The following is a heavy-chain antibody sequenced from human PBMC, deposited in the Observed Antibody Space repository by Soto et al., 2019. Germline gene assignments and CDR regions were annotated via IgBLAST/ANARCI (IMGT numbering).Heavy chain of an antibody. CDR1: GFTFSSYS. D-gene: IGHD1-26*01. CDR2: ISSSSSTI. Sequence: GGSLRLSCAASGFTFSSYSMNWVRQAPGKGLEWVSYISSSSSTIYYADSVKGRFTISRDNAKNSLYLQMNSLRAEDTAVYYCARSRDSDSIDYYYYMDVWGKGTTVTVSS. CDR3: ARSRDSDSIDYYYYMDV. V-gene: IGHV3-48*01. J-gene: IGHJ6*03.